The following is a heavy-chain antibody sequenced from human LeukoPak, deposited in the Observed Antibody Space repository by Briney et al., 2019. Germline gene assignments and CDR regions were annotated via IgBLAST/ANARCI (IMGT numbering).Heavy chain of an antibody. D-gene: IGHD3-22*01. Sequence: SEALSLTCTVSGGSISSNSYSWGWIRQSPGRGLEWIGSMYYSWSTYYNPSLQSRVTISVDTSNNQFSLRLSSVTAADTAVYYCARHVRDTSGYYYRPYVDYWGQGTLVTVSS. J-gene: IGHJ4*02. V-gene: IGHV4-39*01. CDR1: GGSISSNSYS. CDR3: ARHVRDTSGYYYRPYVDY. CDR2: MYYSWST.